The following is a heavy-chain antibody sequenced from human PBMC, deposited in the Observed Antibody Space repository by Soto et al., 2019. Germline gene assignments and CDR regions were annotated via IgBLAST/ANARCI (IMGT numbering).Heavy chain of an antibody. J-gene: IGHJ6*02. CDR1: GGSISSYY. CDR3: ARGTTMVRGVIPVYYYGMDV. V-gene: IGHV4-59*01. D-gene: IGHD3-10*01. Sequence: PSETLSLTCTVSGGSISSYYWSWIRQPPGKGLEWIGYIYYSGSTNYNPSLKSRVTISVDTSKNQFSLKLGSVTAADTAVYYCARGTTMVRGVIPVYYYGMDVWGQGTTVTV. CDR2: IYYSGST.